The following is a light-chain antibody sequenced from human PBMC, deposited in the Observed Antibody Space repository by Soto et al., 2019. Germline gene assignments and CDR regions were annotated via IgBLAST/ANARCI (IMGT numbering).Light chain of an antibody. Sequence: QSALTRPASVSGSPGQSITISCTGTSSDVGAYDFVSWYQQHPDKATKLMIYEVSNRPSGVFNRFSGSKSVNTATLTISGLQAEDEADYYCSSYTSSSTRVFGTGTKVTVL. CDR2: EVS. V-gene: IGLV2-14*03. J-gene: IGLJ1*01. CDR1: SSDVGAYDF. CDR3: SSYTSSSTRV.